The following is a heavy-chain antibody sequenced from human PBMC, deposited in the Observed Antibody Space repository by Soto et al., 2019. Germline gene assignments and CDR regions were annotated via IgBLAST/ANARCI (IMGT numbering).Heavy chain of an antibody. CDR2: IGTAGDT. CDR3: ARGSQDGDFFDY. CDR1: GFTFSSYD. V-gene: IGHV3-13*01. D-gene: IGHD4-17*01. J-gene: IGHJ4*02. Sequence: PGGSLRLSCAASGFTFSSYDMHWVRQATGKGLEWVSAIGTAGDTYYPGSVKGRFTISRENAKNSLYLQMNSLRAGDTAVYYCARGSQDGDFFDYRGQGTLVTVSS.